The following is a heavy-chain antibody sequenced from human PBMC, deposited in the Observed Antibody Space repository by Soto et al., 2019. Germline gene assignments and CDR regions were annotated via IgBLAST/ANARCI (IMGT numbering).Heavy chain of an antibody. D-gene: IGHD6-19*01. CDR1: GYSFTSYW. CDR3: ARLAGTGNYYYYGMDV. Sequence: PGESLKISCKGSGYSFTSYWIGWVHQMPGKGLEWMGIIYPGDSDTRYSPSFQGQVTISADKSISTAYLQWSSLKASDTAMYYCARLAGTGNYYYYGMDVWGQGTTVTVSS. V-gene: IGHV5-51*07. CDR2: IYPGDSDT. J-gene: IGHJ6*02.